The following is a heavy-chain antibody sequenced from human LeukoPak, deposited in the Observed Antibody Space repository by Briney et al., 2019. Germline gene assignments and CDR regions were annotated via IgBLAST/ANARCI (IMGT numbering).Heavy chain of an antibody. CDR1: GFTFCSYS. CDR2: ISSSSRYI. J-gene: IGHJ3*02. CDR3: AFGAVANSFDI. D-gene: IGHD3-16*01. Sequence: PGVSLRLSCAASGFTFCSYSMIWVRQAPGKGLEGVSYISSSSRYIYYADSVKGRFTISRDNAKNSLYLKMNSLRAEDTAVYYCAFGAVANSFDIWGQGTMVTVSS. V-gene: IGHV3-21*01.